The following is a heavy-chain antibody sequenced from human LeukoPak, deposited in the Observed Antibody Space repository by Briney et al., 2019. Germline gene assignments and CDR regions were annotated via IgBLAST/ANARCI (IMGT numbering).Heavy chain of an antibody. CDR2: INHSGST. Sequence: PSETLSLTCAVYGGSFSGYYWSWIRQPPGKGLEWIGEINHSGSTNYNPSLKSRVTISVDTSKNQFSLKLSSVTAADTAVYYCARLRGIVVVPAAIRGSNWFDPWGQGTLVTVSS. V-gene: IGHV4-34*01. CDR3: ARLRGIVVVPAAIRGSNWFDP. D-gene: IGHD2-2*01. CDR1: GGSFSGYY. J-gene: IGHJ5*02.